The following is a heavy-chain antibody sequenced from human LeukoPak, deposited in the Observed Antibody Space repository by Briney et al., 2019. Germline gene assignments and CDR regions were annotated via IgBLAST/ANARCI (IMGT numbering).Heavy chain of an antibody. V-gene: IGHV1-46*01. CDR3: ARTAARRFDY. CDR2: INPTGGST. Sequence: ASVKVSCKASGYTFPSYYMHWVRQAPGQGLEWMGIINPTGGSTTYAQKFQGRVTMTRDTSTSTVYMELSSLRSDDTAVYYCARTAARRFDYWGQGTLVTVSS. CDR1: GYTFPSYY. J-gene: IGHJ4*02. D-gene: IGHD6-6*01.